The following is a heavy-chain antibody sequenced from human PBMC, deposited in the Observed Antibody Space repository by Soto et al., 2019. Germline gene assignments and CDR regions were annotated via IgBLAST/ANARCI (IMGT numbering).Heavy chain of an antibody. CDR2: IYSSGIT. CDR1: SSSISSSRYY. D-gene: IGHD2-21*02. Sequence: SETLYLTCTVSSSSISSSRYYCRWIRKPRGKGLECLGSIYSSGITYYNPSLKSRVTISVDTSKNQFSLKLSSVTAADTAVYYYARLRAYCGGDCYPTWFDPWGQGNLVTVS. V-gene: IGHV4-39*01. CDR3: ARLRAYCGGDCYPTWFDP. J-gene: IGHJ5*02.